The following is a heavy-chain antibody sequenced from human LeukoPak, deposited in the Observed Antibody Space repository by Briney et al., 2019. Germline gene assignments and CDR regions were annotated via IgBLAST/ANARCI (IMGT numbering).Heavy chain of an antibody. Sequence: GGSLKLSCAASGFTFSGSAMHWVRQAPGKGLEWVAFIRYDGSNKYYADSVKGRFTISRDNSKNTLYLQMNSLRAEDTAVYYCARDSSAVVPAGSYMDVWGKGTTVTVSS. V-gene: IGHV3-30*02. CDR1: GFTFSGSA. CDR2: IRYDGSNK. J-gene: IGHJ6*03. CDR3: ARDSSAVVPAGSYMDV. D-gene: IGHD2-2*01.